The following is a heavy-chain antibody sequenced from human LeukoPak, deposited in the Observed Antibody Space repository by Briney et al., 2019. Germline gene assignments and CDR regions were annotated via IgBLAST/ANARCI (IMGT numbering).Heavy chain of an antibody. CDR1: GYTFTGYY. CDR3: ARETPYDRGWFDP. CDR2: INPNSGGT. J-gene: IGHJ5*02. Sequence: ASVKVSCKASGYTFTGYYMHWVRQAPGQGLEWMGWINPNSGGTNYAQKFQGRVTMTRDTSISTAYMELSRLRSDDTAVYYCARETPYDRGWFDPWGQGTLVTVSS. D-gene: IGHD3-22*01. V-gene: IGHV1-2*02.